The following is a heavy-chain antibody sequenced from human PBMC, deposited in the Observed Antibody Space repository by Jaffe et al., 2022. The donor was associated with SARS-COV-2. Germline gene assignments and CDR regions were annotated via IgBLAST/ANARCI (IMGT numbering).Heavy chain of an antibody. CDR3: GRYSTSIGWFDP. J-gene: IGHJ5*02. CDR1: GDSISSGDYD. Sequence: QLQLQESGPGLVRPSETLSLTCTVSGDSISSGDYDWGWIRQPPGKRLEWIANIYYSGSTNNNPSLKNRFAISVDTSKNQFSLSLSSVTAADTAVYYCGRYSTSIGWFDPWGQGTLVTVSS. CDR2: IYYSGST. D-gene: IGHD6-13*01. V-gene: IGHV4-39*01.